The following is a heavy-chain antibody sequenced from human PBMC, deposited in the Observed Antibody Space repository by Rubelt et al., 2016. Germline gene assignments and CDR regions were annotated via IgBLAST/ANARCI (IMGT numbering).Heavy chain of an antibody. CDR1: GGSISSGGYY. Sequence: QVQLQESGPGLVKPSQTLSLTCTVSGGSISSGGYYWGWIRQPPGRGLEWIGSIYYCGSTSSNPSLKSRVTISVDTSKNQFSMKRSSVTAADTAVYDCARSSSAYYDWIDPWGQGTLVTVSS. D-gene: IGHD3-22*01. J-gene: IGHJ5*02. V-gene: IGHV4-39*01. CDR3: ARSSSAYYDWIDP. CDR2: IYYCGST.